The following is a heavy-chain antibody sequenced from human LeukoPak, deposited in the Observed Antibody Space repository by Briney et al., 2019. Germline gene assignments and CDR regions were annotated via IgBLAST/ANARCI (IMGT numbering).Heavy chain of an antibody. Sequence: GRSLRFSCAASGFTFSSYAMHRVRQAPGKGLEWVAVISYDGSNKYYADSVKGRFTISRDNSKNTLYLQMNSLRGEDTAVYYCARGYSGSNSCFDPWGQGTLVTVFS. J-gene: IGHJ5*02. CDR1: GFTFSSYA. CDR3: ARGYSGSNSCFDP. D-gene: IGHD1-26*01. V-gene: IGHV3-30*04. CDR2: ISYDGSNK.